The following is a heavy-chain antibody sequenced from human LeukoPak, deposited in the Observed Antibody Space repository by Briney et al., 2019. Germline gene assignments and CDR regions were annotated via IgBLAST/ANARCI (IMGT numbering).Heavy chain of an antibody. CDR3: AKGLHLNIVVVVAITQDDAFDI. V-gene: IGHV3-23*01. CDR1: GFTFSSYA. J-gene: IGHJ3*02. Sequence: GSLRLSCAASGFTFSSYAMSWVRQAPGKGLEWVSAISGSGGSTYYADSVKGRFTISRDNSKNTLYLQMNSLRAEDTAVYYCAKGLHLNIVVVVAITQDDAFDIWGQGTMVTVSS. D-gene: IGHD2-15*01. CDR2: ISGSGGST.